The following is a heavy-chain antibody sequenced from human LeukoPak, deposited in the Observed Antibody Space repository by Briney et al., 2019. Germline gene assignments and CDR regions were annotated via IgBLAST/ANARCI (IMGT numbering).Heavy chain of an antibody. Sequence: GSSVKVSCKASGGTFSSYAISWVRQAPGQGLEWMGGIIPIFGTANYAQKFQGRVTITTDVSTSTAYMELSSLRAEDTAVYYCAKATSLRIAAAGFRSNLYYFDYWGQGTLVTVSS. CDR1: GGTFSSYA. V-gene: IGHV1-69*05. J-gene: IGHJ4*02. CDR2: IIPIFGTA. CDR3: AKATSLRIAAAGFRSNLYYFDY. D-gene: IGHD6-13*01.